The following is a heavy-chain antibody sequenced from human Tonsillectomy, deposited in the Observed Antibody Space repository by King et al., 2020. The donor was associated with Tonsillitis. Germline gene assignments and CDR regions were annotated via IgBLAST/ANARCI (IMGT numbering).Heavy chain of an antibody. CDR1: GGTFSSFA. Sequence: VQLVESGAEVKKPGSAVKVSCKAPGGTFSSFAISWVRQAPGQGLEWMGRIIPILDITDYGQRFQGRVTMTADKSTSTAYMELSSLRSEDTAMYYCARGYDSSGYDYEYFQHWGQGTLVTVSS. D-gene: IGHD3-22*01. J-gene: IGHJ1*01. CDR2: IIPILDIT. CDR3: ARGYDSSGYDYEYFQH. V-gene: IGHV1-69*09.